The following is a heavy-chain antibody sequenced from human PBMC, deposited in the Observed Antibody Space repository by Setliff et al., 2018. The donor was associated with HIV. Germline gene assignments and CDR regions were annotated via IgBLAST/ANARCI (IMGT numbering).Heavy chain of an antibody. Sequence: SETLSLTCTVSGGSITTSTFYWGWIRQPPGKGLEWIGSIYYSGTTYYNPSLKSRLTISVDTSKNQFSLKLSSVTAADTAVYYCARRTLITGYDYWGQGTLVTVSS. CDR3: ARRTLITGYDY. V-gene: IGHV4-39*01. D-gene: IGHD3-16*01. CDR2: IYYSGTT. CDR1: GGSITTSTFY. J-gene: IGHJ4*02.